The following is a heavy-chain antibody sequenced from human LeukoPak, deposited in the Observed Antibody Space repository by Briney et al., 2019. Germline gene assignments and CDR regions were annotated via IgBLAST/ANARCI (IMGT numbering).Heavy chain of an antibody. D-gene: IGHD3-10*01. Sequence: SVTVSCTASGGTFSSYAISWVRQAPGQGLEWMGGIIPIFGTANYAQKFQGRVTITADESTSTAYMELSSLRSEDTAVYYCARDTYYYGSGSYRHFDYWGQGTLVTVSS. CDR3: ARDTYYYGSGSYRHFDY. CDR1: GGTFSSYA. CDR2: IIPIFGTA. J-gene: IGHJ4*02. V-gene: IGHV1-69*19.